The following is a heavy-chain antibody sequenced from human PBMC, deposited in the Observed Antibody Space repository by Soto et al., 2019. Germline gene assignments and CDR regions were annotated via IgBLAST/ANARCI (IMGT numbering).Heavy chain of an antibody. CDR1: SGSISLPNVF. V-gene: IGHV4-39*01. CDR3: ARITGRHLDY. CDR2: IDYSGTA. Sequence: SETLRVTCTVSSGSISLPNVFWGWVRQPPAKGLEWIGNIDYSGTAYFSPSLATRVTFHVDTSKNQFSLTLYSVTAADTAVYYCARITGRHLDYWGQGILVTVS. D-gene: IGHD1-20*01. J-gene: IGHJ4*02.